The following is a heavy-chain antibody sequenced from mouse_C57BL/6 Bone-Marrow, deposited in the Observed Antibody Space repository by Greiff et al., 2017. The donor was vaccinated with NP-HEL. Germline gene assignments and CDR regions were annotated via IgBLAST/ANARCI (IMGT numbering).Heavy chain of an antibody. D-gene: IGHD2-2*01. Sequence: VQLKESGPVLVKPGASVKMSCKASGYTFTDYYMNWVKQSHGKSLEWIGVINPYNGGTSYNQKFKGKATLTVDKSSSTAYMELNSLTSEDSAVYYCARWGVTNYFDYWGQGTTLTVSS. CDR1: GYTFTDYY. CDR2: INPYNGGT. V-gene: IGHV1-19*01. CDR3: ARWGVTNYFDY. J-gene: IGHJ2*01.